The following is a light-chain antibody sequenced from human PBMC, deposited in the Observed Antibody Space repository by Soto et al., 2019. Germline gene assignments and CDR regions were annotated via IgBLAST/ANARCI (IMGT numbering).Light chain of an antibody. Sequence: EIVMTQSPATLPVSPGERATLSCRASQSVSRNLAWFQHKPGQSPRLLIYGASTRATGTPARLSGSGSGTEFTLTISSLQSDDFAVYYCQHYGDWPPRYTFGPGTKLESK. CDR1: QSVSRN. CDR3: QHYGDWPPRYT. J-gene: IGKJ2*01. V-gene: IGKV3D-15*01. CDR2: GAS.